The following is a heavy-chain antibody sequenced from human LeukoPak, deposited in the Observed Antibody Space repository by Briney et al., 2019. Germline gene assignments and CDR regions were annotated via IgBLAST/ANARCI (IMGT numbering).Heavy chain of an antibody. CDR3: ARDLLRGFTTRGYYYYYMDV. D-gene: IGHD3-3*01. Sequence: SVKVSCKASGGTFSSYAISWVRQAPGQGLEWMGGIIPIFGTANYAQKFQGRVTITTDESTSTAYMELSSLRSEGTAVYYCARDLLRGFTTRGYYYYYMDVWGKGTTVTVSS. CDR2: IIPIFGTA. V-gene: IGHV1-69*05. J-gene: IGHJ6*03. CDR1: GGTFSSYA.